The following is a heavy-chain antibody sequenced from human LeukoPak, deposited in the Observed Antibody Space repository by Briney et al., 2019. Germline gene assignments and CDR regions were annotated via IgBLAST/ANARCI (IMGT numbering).Heavy chain of an antibody. V-gene: IGHV1-46*01. Sequence: ASVKVSCKASGYTFSSYYMHWVRQAPGQGLEWMGLINPSGSITSYAQKFQGRVTMTRDTSTSTVYMELSSLRSEDTAVYYCAREIYGSGSYRYGMDVWGQGTTVTVSS. CDR2: INPSGSIT. CDR3: AREIYGSGSYRYGMDV. CDR1: GYTFSSYY. J-gene: IGHJ6*02. D-gene: IGHD3-10*01.